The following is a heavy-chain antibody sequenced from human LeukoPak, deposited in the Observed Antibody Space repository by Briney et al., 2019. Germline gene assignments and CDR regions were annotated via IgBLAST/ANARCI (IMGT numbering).Heavy chain of an antibody. CDR3: ARDSRIAVAGSLDDY. CDR1: GYTFTSYG. CDR2: ISAYNGNT. V-gene: IGHV1-18*01. J-gene: IGHJ4*02. D-gene: IGHD6-19*01. Sequence: ASVKVSCKASGYTFTSYGISWVRQAPGQGLEWMGWISAYNGNTNYAQKLQGRVTMTTDTSTSTAYMELRSLRFDDTAVYYCARDSRIAVAGSLDDYWGQGTLVTVSS.